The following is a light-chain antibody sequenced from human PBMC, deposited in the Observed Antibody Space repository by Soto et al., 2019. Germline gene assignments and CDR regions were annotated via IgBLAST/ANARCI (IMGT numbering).Light chain of an antibody. J-gene: IGKJ3*01. Sequence: DIQMTQSPPSLSASVGDRVTITCRASETITDFLNWYQQKPGKAPKLLIYDVSNLETGVPSRFSGSGSGTDFTLTISSLQPEDIGTYFCQHFDSLPLSFGPGTTVEI. CDR2: DVS. CDR3: QHFDSLPLS. V-gene: IGKV1-33*01. CDR1: ETITDF.